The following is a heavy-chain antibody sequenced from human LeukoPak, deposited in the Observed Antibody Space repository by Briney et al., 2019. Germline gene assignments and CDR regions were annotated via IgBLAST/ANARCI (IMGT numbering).Heavy chain of an antibody. CDR1: CGTFSNYA. CDR3: ARGYCSGGSCCCFGY. CDR2: IIPTFGTA. J-gene: IGHJ4*02. V-gene: IGHV1-69*05. D-gene: IGHD2-15*01. Sequence: SVKVSFKPSCGTFSNYAISWVRQTPGQGIAWMGGIIPTFGTANNAQKIQGRITITTDASTSTACMELSSLRSEDTAVYYCARGYCSGGSCCCFGYWGQGTLVTVSS.